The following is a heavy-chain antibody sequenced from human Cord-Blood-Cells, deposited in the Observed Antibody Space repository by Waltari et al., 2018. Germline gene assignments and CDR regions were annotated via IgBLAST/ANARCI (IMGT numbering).Heavy chain of an antibody. CDR2: IIPIFGTA. Sequence: QVQLVQSGAEVKKPGSSVKVSCQASGGTFSSYAISWVGQATGHGLEWMGGIIPIFGTANYAQKFQGRVTITADESTSTADMELSSLRSEDTAVYYCARESRLGYGAFDIWGQGTMVTVSS. V-gene: IGHV1-69*01. CDR3: ARESRLGYGAFDI. D-gene: IGHD7-27*01. CDR1: GGTFSSYA. J-gene: IGHJ3*02.